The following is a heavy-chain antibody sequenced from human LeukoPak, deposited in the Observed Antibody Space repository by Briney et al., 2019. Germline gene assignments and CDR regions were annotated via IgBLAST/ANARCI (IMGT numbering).Heavy chain of an antibody. J-gene: IGHJ1*01. Sequence: SDTLSLTCTVSGGSISSYYWSWIRQPAGKGLEWIGRIYTSGSTNYNPSLKSRVTISVDTSKNQFSLKLSSVTAADTAVYYCATRIAVAGEYFQHWGQGTLVTVSS. D-gene: IGHD6-19*01. CDR1: GGSISSYY. V-gene: IGHV4-4*07. CDR3: ATRIAVAGEYFQH. CDR2: IYTSGST.